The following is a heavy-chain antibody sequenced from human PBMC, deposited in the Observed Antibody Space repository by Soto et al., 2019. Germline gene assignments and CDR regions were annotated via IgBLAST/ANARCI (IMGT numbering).Heavy chain of an antibody. CDR2: ISSSGSYI. CDR1: GFTFSSYS. CDR3: ARDSKPATVTGSSFDY. V-gene: IGHV3-21*01. J-gene: IGHJ4*02. D-gene: IGHD4-17*01. Sequence: GGSLRLSCAASGFTFSSYSMNWVRQAPGKGLEWVSSISSSGSYIHYADSVKGRFTISRDNAKNSLYLQMNSLRPEDTALYYCARDSKPATVTGSSFDYWGQGALVTVSS.